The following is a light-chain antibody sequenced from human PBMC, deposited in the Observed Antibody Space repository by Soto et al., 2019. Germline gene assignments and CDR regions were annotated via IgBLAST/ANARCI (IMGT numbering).Light chain of an antibody. CDR2: GAS. CDR1: QSVSSD. CDR3: QQYNNWPPYT. J-gene: IGKJ2*01. V-gene: IGKV3-15*01. Sequence: IVMTQSPATLSVSPGDRVTLSCRASQSVSSDLAWYQQRRGQAPRLLIYGASTRATGIPARFSGTGSGTEFTLTISSLQSADFAIYYCQQYNNWPPYTFGQGTKLEIK.